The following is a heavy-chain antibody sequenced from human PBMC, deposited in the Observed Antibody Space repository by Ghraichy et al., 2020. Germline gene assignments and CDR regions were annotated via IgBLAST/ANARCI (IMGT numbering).Heavy chain of an antibody. CDR2: IKSDGSNT. D-gene: IGHD2-15*01. V-gene: IGHV3-74*01. CDR3: AREYCSGGRCFFGTGGSHFDY. J-gene: IGHJ4*02. CDR1: GFTLSNYW. Sequence: GGSLRLSCAASGFTLSNYWMHWVRQAPGKGLVWVSRIKSDGSNTNYADSVKGRFTISRDNAKNTLYLQMNSLRAEDTAVYYCAREYCSGGRCFFGTGGSHFDYWGQGTLVTVSS.